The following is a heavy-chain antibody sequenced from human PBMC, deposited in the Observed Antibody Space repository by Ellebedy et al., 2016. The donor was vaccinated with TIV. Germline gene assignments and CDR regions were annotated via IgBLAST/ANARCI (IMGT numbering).Heavy chain of an antibody. V-gene: IGHV1-18*04. CDR2: ISTNNGKT. CDR3: ARDNFYFDF. J-gene: IGHJ4*02. Sequence: AASVKVSCKADGYKFTSYGISWVRQAPGQGLEWMGWISTNNGKTKYTQNLQDRVTMTTDTSTSTAYMEMRSLRYDDTAVYYCARDNFYFDFWGQGTLVTVSS. D-gene: IGHD1-20*01. CDR1: GYKFTSYG.